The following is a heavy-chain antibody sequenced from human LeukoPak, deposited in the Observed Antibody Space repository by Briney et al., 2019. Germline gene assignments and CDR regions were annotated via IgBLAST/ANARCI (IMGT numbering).Heavy chain of an antibody. Sequence: ASVKVSCKASGYTFTSYYMHWVRQAPGQGLEWMGIINPSGGSTTYAQKFQGSITMTRDTSTSTVYMELSSLRSEDTAVYYCEGGVNWKGVLAPWGQGTLVTVPP. CDR1: GYTFTSYY. CDR3: EGGVNWKGVLAP. J-gene: IGHJ5*02. D-gene: IGHD1-1*01. CDR2: INPSGGST. V-gene: IGHV1-46*01.